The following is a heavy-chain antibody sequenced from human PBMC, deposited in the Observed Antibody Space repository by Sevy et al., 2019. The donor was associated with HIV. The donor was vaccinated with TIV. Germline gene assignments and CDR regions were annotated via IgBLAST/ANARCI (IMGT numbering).Heavy chain of an antibody. J-gene: IGHJ4*02. CDR3: TKDNEGYISGWFDY. Sequence: GGSLRLSCAASGFVFDDYAMHWVRQAPGKGLEWVSGINWNSDYIAYADSVKGRFTISRDSAKNSLYLQMNSLRAEDTALYYCTKDNEGYISGWFDYWGQGTRVTVSS. CDR2: INWNSDYI. CDR1: GFVFDDYA. V-gene: IGHV3-9*01. D-gene: IGHD6-19*01.